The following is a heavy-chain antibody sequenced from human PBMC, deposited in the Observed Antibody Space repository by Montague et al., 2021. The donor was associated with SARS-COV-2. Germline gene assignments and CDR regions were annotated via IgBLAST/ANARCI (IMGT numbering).Heavy chain of an antibody. Sequence: SLRLSCAASGFTFGDYAINWVRQAPGKGLEWVASISGDGATAYYAESVLGRFAISRDNSKNTVLLQLDSLRVKDAAVYYCAKALYSGGFFFESGSDFWGQGTLVTVSS. CDR3: AKALYSGGFFFESGSDF. CDR1: GFTFGDYA. J-gene: IGHJ4*02. CDR2: ISGDGATA. D-gene: IGHD6-19*01. V-gene: IGHV3-23*01.